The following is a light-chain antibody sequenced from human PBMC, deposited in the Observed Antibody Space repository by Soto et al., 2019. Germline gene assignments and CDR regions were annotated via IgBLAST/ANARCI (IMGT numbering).Light chain of an antibody. CDR3: LLSYSGARV. Sequence: QAVVTQEPSLTVSPGGTVTLTCGSSTGTVTSGHYPYWFHQKPGQAPWTLVYNTSDKHSWTPARFSGSLLGGKAALTLSGAQPEDEADFYCLLSYSGARVFGGGTKLTVL. V-gene: IGLV7-46*01. J-gene: IGLJ3*02. CDR1: TGTVTSGHY. CDR2: NTS.